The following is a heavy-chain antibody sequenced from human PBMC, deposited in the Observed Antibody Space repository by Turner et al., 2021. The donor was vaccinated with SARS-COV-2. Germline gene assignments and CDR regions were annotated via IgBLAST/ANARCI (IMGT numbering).Heavy chain of an antibody. Sequence: QVQLQESGPGLVKPSETLSLTCTVSGGSISSDFWSWIRQPPGKGLEWIGYSYYRGSTNYNPSRKSRVTMSVDTSKNQFSLKLRSVTAADTAVYYCARELRFNWLDSWGQGTLVTVSS. J-gene: IGHJ5*01. CDR3: ARELRFNWLDS. CDR2: SYYRGST. CDR1: GGSISSDF. D-gene: IGHD3-3*01. V-gene: IGHV4-59*01.